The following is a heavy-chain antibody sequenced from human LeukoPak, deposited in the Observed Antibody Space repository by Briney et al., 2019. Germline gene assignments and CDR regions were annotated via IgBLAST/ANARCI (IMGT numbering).Heavy chain of an antibody. CDR1: GYTFTSYG. V-gene: IGHV1-18*01. D-gene: IGHD5-12*01. Sequence: ASVKVSCKASGYTFTSYGISWVRQAPGQGLEWMGWICAYNGNTNYAQKLQGRVTMTTDTSTSTAYMELRSLRSDDTAVYYCARTLGGWLPPHHFDYWGQGTLVTVSS. CDR3: ARTLGGWLPPHHFDY. CDR2: ICAYNGNT. J-gene: IGHJ4*02.